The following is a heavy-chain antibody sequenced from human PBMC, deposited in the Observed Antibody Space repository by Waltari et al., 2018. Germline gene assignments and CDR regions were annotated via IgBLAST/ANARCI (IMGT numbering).Heavy chain of an antibody. CDR2: IYHRGST. CDR1: GYSISSGYY. V-gene: IGHV4-38-2*01. D-gene: IGHD3-10*01. J-gene: IGHJ4*02. Sequence: QVQLQESGPGLVKPSETLSLTCAVSGYSISSGYYWGWIRQPPGKGLEWIGSIYHRGSTYYNPSLKSRVTISVDTSKNQCSLKLSSVTAADTAVYYCARIWFRELGRVYYFDYWGQGTLVTVSS. CDR3: ARIWFRELGRVYYFDY.